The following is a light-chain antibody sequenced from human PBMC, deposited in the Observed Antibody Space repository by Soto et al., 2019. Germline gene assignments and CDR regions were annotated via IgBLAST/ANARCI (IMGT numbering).Light chain of an antibody. V-gene: IGKV3-20*01. CDR3: HQYGRSPIYT. CDR2: GAS. Sequence: EIVLTQSPGTLSLSPGARATLSCRASQSITSNYLAWYQQKPGQAPRLLIYGASSRATGIPDRFSGSGSGTDFTLTISRLEPEDFAVYYCHQYGRSPIYTFGPGTKLDIK. CDR1: QSITSNY. J-gene: IGKJ3*01.